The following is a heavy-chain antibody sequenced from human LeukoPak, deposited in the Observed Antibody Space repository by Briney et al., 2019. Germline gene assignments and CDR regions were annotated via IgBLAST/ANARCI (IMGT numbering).Heavy chain of an antibody. CDR3: ARAPITSPFYFDY. CDR1: GFAFDEHG. Sequence: PGGSLRLSCTASGFAFDEHGMSWVRQVPGKGLEWVSGIDWSGGSTGYADPLRGRFTISRDNAKNSLYLQMDSLRAEDTALYYCARAPITSPFYFDYWGQGTLVTVSS. CDR2: IDWSGGST. J-gene: IGHJ4*02. V-gene: IGHV3-20*04. D-gene: IGHD2-2*01.